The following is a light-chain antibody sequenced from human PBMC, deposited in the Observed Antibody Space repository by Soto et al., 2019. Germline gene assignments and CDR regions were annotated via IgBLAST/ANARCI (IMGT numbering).Light chain of an antibody. J-gene: IGKJ1*01. CDR2: GAS. CDR3: QQYGSSPWT. V-gene: IGKV3-20*01. Sequence: EIVLTQSPGTLSLSPGERATLSCRASQSVSSSYLAWYQQKPGQAPRLLIYGASSRATGIPDRFSGSGSGTYFTLTISRLAPEDFAVYYCQQYGSSPWTFGQGTKVEIK. CDR1: QSVSSSY.